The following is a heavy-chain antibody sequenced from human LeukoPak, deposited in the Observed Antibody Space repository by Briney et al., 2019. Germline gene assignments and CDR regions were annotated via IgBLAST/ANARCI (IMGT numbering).Heavy chain of an antibody. CDR3: ARADGIAAAGTSDYYGMDV. D-gene: IGHD6-13*01. V-gene: IGHV3-11*01. CDR1: GFTFSDYY. CDR2: ISSSGSTI. Sequence: PGGSLRLSCAASGFTFSDYYMSWIRQAPGKGLEWVSYISSSGSTIYYADSVKGRFTISRDNAKNSLYLQMNSLRAEDTAVYYCARADGIAAAGTSDYYGMDVWGQGTTVTVSS. J-gene: IGHJ6*02.